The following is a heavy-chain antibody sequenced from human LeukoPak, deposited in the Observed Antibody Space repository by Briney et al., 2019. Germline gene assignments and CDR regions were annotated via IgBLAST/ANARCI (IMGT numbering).Heavy chain of an antibody. CDR1: GYTFTGYY. Sequence: ASVKVSCKASGYTFTGYYMHWLRQAPGQGLEWMGWINPNSGGTNYAQKLQGRVTMTTDTSTSTAYMELRSLRSDDTAVYYCARSYGSGIFRILYASSGYCLDDWGQGTLVTVSS. J-gene: IGHJ4*02. CDR2: INPNSGGT. CDR3: ARSYGSGIFRILYASSGYCLDD. D-gene: IGHD3-22*01. V-gene: IGHV1-2*02.